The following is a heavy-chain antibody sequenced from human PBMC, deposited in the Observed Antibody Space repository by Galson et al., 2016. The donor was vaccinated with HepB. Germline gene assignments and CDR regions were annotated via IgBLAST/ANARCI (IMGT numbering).Heavy chain of an antibody. CDR3: ARGGESILRPFADF. J-gene: IGHJ4*01. CDR1: GFSFTDYE. D-gene: IGHD3-9*01. Sequence: SVKVSCKASGFSFTDYEIKWMRQASGQGLEWVGWMNPGTGATGSARKFQGRVTMTSDTSTSTAYIELRGLTAEDTAVYYCARGGESILRPFADFWGHGTLVTVSS. CDR2: MNPGTGAT. V-gene: IGHV1-8*02.